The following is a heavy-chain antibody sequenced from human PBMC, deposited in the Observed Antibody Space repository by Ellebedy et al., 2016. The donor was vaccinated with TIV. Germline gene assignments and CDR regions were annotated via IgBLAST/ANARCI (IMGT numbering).Heavy chain of an antibody. CDR1: GFTFSDYY. CDR3: ARGSADYSGKWYFDF. V-gene: IGHV3-23*01. Sequence: GGSLRLSCAASGFTFSDYYMSWIRQAPGKGLEWVSAISDSGGRTFYADSVKGRFTISRDNSKNTLYLEINSLRTEDTAVFYCARGSADYSGKWYFDFWGRGTLITVSS. J-gene: IGHJ2*01. CDR2: ISDSGGRT. D-gene: IGHD2-15*01.